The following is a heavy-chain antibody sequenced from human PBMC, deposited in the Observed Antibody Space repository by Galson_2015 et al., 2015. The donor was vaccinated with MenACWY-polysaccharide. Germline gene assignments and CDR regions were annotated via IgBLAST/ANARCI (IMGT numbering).Heavy chain of an antibody. D-gene: IGHD3-10*01. Sequence: SLRLSCAASGFMFGSYDMTWVRQAPGRGPEWVSYISGSSTTIYYADSVKGRFTTSRDNAKNSLYLHMNSLRDEDTAVYYCARGYGSGISYMWGQGALVTVSS. J-gene: IGHJ4*02. CDR1: GFMFGSYD. CDR2: ISGSSTTI. V-gene: IGHV3-48*02. CDR3: ARGYGSGISYM.